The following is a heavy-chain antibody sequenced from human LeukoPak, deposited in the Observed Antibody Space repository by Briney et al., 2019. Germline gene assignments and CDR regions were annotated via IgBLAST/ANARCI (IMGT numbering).Heavy chain of an antibody. J-gene: IGHJ5*02. CDR3: ARGLLGGELFSWFDP. D-gene: IGHD3-10*01. Sequence: ASVKVSCKASGYTFTSYAMHWVRQAPGQRLEWMGWSNAGNGNTKYSQEFQGRVTITRDTSASTAYMELSSLRSEDMAVYYCARGLLGGELFSWFDPWGQGTLVTVSS. CDR2: SNAGNGNT. CDR1: GYTFTSYA. V-gene: IGHV1-3*02.